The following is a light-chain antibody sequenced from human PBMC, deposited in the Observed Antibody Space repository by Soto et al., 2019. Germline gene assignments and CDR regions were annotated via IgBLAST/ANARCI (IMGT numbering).Light chain of an antibody. CDR2: EVS. Sequence: SVLTQPPSASGSPGQSVTISCTGTSSDVGGYNYVSWYQQHPGKAPKLMIYEVSKRPSGVPDRFSGSKSGNTASLTVSGLQAEDEADYYCSSKVFGTGTKV. V-gene: IGLV2-8*01. CDR3: SSKV. CDR1: SSDVGGYNY. J-gene: IGLJ1*01.